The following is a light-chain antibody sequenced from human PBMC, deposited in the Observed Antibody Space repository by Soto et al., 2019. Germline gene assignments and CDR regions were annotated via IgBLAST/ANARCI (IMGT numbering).Light chain of an antibody. Sequence: DIQMTQSPSTLSASVGDRVTITCRASQSISSWLAWYQQKPGKAPKLLIYDASSLESGVPSRFSGSGSGTDFTLTVNSLQAEDVAVYYCQQYYGMPPITFGQGTRLEIK. CDR3: QQYYGMPPIT. J-gene: IGKJ5*01. V-gene: IGKV1-5*01. CDR1: QSISSW. CDR2: DAS.